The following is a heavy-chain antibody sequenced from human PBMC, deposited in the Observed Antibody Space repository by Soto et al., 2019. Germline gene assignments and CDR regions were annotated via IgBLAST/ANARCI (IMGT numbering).Heavy chain of an antibody. Sequence: SVKVSCKASGGTFSSYTISWVRQAPGQGLEWMGRIIPILGIANYAQKFQGRVTITADKSTSTAYMELSSLRSEDTAVYYCASCGPYYYYGMDVWGQATTVTVSS. J-gene: IGHJ6*02. CDR2: IIPILGIA. CDR3: ASCGPYYYYGMDV. CDR1: GGTFSSYT. D-gene: IGHD2-21*01. V-gene: IGHV1-69*02.